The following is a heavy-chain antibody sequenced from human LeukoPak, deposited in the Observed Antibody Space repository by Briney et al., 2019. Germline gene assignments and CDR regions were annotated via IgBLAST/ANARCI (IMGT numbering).Heavy chain of an antibody. D-gene: IGHD5-24*01. CDR2: MYYSGST. J-gene: IGHJ4*02. CDR3: ARLSVEMTTSRIFDY. CDR1: GGSIRSGSNY. Sequence: SETLSLTCSVSGGSIRSGSNYWGWIRQPPGKGLEWIASMYYSGSTYYNPSLKSRVTISVDTSKNQFSLRLSSVTAADTALYYCARLSVEMTTSRIFDYWGQGTLVTVSS. V-gene: IGHV4-39*01.